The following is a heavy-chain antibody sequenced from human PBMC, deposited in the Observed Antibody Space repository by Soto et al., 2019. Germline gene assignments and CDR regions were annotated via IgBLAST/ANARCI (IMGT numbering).Heavy chain of an antibody. CDR2: IIPIFGTA. Sequence: SVKVSCKASGGTFSSYATSWVRQAPGQGLEWMGGIIPIFGTANYAQKFQGRVTITADESTSTAYMELSSLRSEDTAVYYCARDPRYYDFWSGKYNWFDPWGQGTLVTVSS. V-gene: IGHV1-69*13. CDR1: GGTFSSYA. J-gene: IGHJ5*02. D-gene: IGHD3-3*01. CDR3: ARDPRYYDFWSGKYNWFDP.